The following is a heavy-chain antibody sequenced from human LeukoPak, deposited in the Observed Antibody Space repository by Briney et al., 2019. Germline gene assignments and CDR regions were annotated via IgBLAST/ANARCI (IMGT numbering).Heavy chain of an antibody. J-gene: IGHJ4*02. D-gene: IGHD3-22*01. V-gene: IGHV3-21*01. CDR2: ISSDRSYI. Sequence: GGSLRLSREASGFTFSDYTMNWVRQAPGKGLEWVSSISSDRSYIKYADSVKGRFSISRDNTKNSLFLEMRSLRIEDTAVYFCARDYYDSSASATFDHWGQGNLVTISS. CDR3: ARDYYDSSASATFDH. CDR1: GFTFSDYT.